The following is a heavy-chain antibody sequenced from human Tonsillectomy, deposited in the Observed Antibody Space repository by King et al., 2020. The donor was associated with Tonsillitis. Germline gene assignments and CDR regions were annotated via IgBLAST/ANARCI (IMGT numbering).Heavy chain of an antibody. CDR1: GGPIRSSSHY. V-gene: IGHV4-39*07. CDR2: IYYAGST. J-gene: IGHJ3*02. CDR3: SRLVRGNSGAYDI. D-gene: IGHD6-6*01. Sequence: QLQESGPGLVTPSETLPLTCTFSGGPIRSSSHYLGWARQPPGKGLEWVGIIYYAGSTYYNPALRSRVTMSVDTSKNQFSLNLHSLTAADTAVYYCSRLVRGNSGAYDIGGQGRMVTVSS.